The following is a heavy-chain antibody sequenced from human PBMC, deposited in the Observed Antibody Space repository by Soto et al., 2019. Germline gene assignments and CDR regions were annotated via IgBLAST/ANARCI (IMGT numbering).Heavy chain of an antibody. CDR3: ATRVRNYYDSSGYYRSHWFDP. J-gene: IGHJ5*02. CDR1: GYTLTELS. Sequence: ASVKVSCKVSGYTLTELSMHWVRQAPGKGLEWMGGFDPEDGETIYAQKFQGRVTMTEDTSTDTAYMELSSLRSEDTAVYYCATRVRNYYDSSGYYRSHWFDPWGQGTLVTVSS. D-gene: IGHD3-22*01. V-gene: IGHV1-24*01. CDR2: FDPEDGET.